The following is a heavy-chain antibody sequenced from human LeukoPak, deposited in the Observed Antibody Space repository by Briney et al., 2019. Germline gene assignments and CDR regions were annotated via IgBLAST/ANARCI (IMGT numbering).Heavy chain of an antibody. CDR1: GGSISSYY. J-gene: IGHJ5*02. Sequence: SETLSLTCTVSGGSISSYYWSWIRQPPGKGLEWIGYIYYSGSTNYNPPLKSRVTISVDTSKNQFSLKLGSVTAADTAVYYCARDRAGYYGTPFDPWGQGTLVTVPS. D-gene: IGHD3-9*01. V-gene: IGHV4-59*01. CDR2: IYYSGST. CDR3: ARDRAGYYGTPFDP.